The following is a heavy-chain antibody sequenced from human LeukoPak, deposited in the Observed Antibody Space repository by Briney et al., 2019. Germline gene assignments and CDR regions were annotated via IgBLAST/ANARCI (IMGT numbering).Heavy chain of an antibody. Sequence: GESLRISCKGSGYSFTSYWISWVRHVPGKGLEWMGSIDPSDSYTKYNPSFQGHVSLSADKSINTAHLQWSSLKPSDTAIYYCARRPATDYLFDNWGQGTLVTVSP. V-gene: IGHV5-10-1*01. CDR3: ARRPATDYLFDN. J-gene: IGHJ4*02. D-gene: IGHD4-11*01. CDR1: GYSFTSYW. CDR2: IDPSDSYT.